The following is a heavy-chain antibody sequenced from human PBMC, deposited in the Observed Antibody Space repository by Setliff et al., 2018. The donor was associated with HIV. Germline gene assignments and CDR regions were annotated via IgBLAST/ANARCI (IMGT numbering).Heavy chain of an antibody. D-gene: IGHD2-21*01. CDR3: TTETYCGGDCLDY. Sequence: GSLRLSCAASGFTFSNAWMSWVRQAPGKGLEWVGRIKSKTDGGTTDYAAPVKGRFTISRDDSKNTLYLQMNSLKTEDTAVYYCTTETYCGGDCLDYWGQGTLVTVSS. CDR2: IKSKTDGGTT. J-gene: IGHJ4*02. V-gene: IGHV3-15*01. CDR1: GFTFSNAW.